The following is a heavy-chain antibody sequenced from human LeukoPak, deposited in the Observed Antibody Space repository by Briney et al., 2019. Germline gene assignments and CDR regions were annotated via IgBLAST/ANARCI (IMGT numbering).Heavy chain of an antibody. Sequence: GGSLRLSSAASGFTFTKYGMHWVRQAPGKGLEWVAAISSDGSNKDYADSVKGRLTISRDNSKNMVYLQMNSLRAEDTAVYYCVGWSDYWGQRTLVTVSS. D-gene: IGHD2-15*01. CDR1: GFTFTKYG. CDR2: ISSDGSNK. CDR3: VGWSDY. J-gene: IGHJ4*02. V-gene: IGHV3-30*03.